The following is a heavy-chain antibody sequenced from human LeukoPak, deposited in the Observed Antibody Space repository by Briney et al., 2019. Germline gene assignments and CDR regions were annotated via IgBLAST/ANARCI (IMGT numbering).Heavy chain of an antibody. Sequence: PSETLSLTCAVYGGSFSGYYWSWIRQPPGKGLEWIGEINHSGSTNYNPSLKSRVTTSVDTSKNQFSLKLSSVTAADTAVYYCAREDSYGQRLLDYWGQGTLVTVSS. CDR2: INHSGST. CDR1: GGSFSGYY. J-gene: IGHJ4*02. V-gene: IGHV4-34*01. CDR3: AREDSYGQRLLDY. D-gene: IGHD5-18*01.